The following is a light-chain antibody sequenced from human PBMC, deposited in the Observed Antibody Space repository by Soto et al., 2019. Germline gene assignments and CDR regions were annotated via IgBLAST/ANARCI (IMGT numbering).Light chain of an antibody. J-gene: IGKJ1*01. CDR1: QSISSSY. CDR2: GAS. V-gene: IGKV3D-20*02. Sequence: EIVLTQSPGTLSLSPGKRATLSCRASQSISSSYLAWYQQRPGQAPRLLIHGASSRATGIPARFSGSGSGTDFTLTISSLEPEDFAVYYCQQRSNWPETFGQGTKVDIK. CDR3: QQRSNWPET.